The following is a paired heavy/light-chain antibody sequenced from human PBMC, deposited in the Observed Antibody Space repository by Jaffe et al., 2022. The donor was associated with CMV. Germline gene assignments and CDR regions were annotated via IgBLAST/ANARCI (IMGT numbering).Light chain of an antibody. CDR2: GGT. J-gene: IGKJ3*01. CDR3: QHYGSSPFT. Sequence: DIVLTQSPGTLSLSPGERATLSCRASQSVSSNYLAWYRQKPGQAPRLLIYGGTNRATDIPDRFSGSGSGTDFTLTISRLEPEDFAVYYCQHYGSSPFTFGPGTKVDIK. V-gene: IGKV3-20*01. CDR1: QSVSSNY.
Heavy chain of an antibody. Sequence: QLQVQESGPGLVKPSETLSLTCNVSGGSISKSSYYWGWIRQPPGEGLEWIGSVNHRGSTFYNPSLQSRVTISVDTSKNQFSLNMSSVTAADTAVYYCARSYPILRFSAFDPWGQGVLVTVSS. CDR1: GGSISKSSYY. J-gene: IGHJ5*02. CDR3: ARSYPILRFSAFDP. V-gene: IGHV4-39*01. D-gene: IGHD2-15*01. CDR2: VNHRGST.